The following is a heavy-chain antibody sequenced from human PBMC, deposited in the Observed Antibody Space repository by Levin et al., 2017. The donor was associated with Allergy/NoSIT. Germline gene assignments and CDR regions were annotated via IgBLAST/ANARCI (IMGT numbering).Heavy chain of an antibody. Sequence: SSETLSLTCTVSGGSISSYYWSWIRQPPGKGLEWIGYIYYSGSTNYNPSLKSRVTISVDTSKNQFSLKLSSVTAADTAVYYCAAPGPVGDYGFAFDIWGQGTMVTVSS. D-gene: IGHD4-17*01. CDR1: GGSISSYY. CDR3: AAPGPVGDYGFAFDI. CDR2: IYYSGST. J-gene: IGHJ3*02. V-gene: IGHV4-59*01.